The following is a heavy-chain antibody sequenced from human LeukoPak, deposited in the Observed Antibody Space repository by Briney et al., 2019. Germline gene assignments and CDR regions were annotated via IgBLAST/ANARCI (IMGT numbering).Heavy chain of an antibody. CDR2: ISYDGSNK. CDR1: GFTFSSYA. V-gene: IGHV3-30-3*01. D-gene: IGHD4-17*01. J-gene: IGHJ4*02. Sequence: GRSLRLSCEAFGFTFSSYAMHWVRQAPGKGLEWVAVISYDGSNKYYADSVKGRFTISRDNSKNTLYLQMNSLRAEDTAVYYCARDGDYGDYAGNFDYWGQGTLVTVSS. CDR3: ARDGDYGDYAGNFDY.